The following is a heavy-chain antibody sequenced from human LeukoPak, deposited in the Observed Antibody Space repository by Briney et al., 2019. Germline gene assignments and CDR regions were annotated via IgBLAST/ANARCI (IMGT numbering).Heavy chain of an antibody. V-gene: IGHV3-23*01. Sequence: GGSLRLSCAASGFTFGSYVMGWVRQAPGRGLEWVSGISAGGGSTYYADSVKGRFTISRDNSKNTHNSKNTLYVQMNSLRTDDTAVYYCAKLPDCSGGSCTSGDYWGQGTLVTVSS. CDR2: ISAGGGST. D-gene: IGHD2-15*01. CDR3: AKLPDCSGGSCTSGDY. J-gene: IGHJ4*02. CDR1: GFTFGSYV.